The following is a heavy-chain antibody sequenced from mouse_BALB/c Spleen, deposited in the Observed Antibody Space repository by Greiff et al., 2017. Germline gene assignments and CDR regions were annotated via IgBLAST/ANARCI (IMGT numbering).Heavy chain of an antibody. CDR1: GYTFTDYW. Sequence: QVQLQQPGAELVMPGASVKMSCKASGYTFTDYWLPWVKQSPGQGLEWIGAIDTSDSYTSYNQKFKGKATLTVDESSSTAYMQLSSLTSEDSAVYYCARSGYYVDYYAMDYWGQGTSVTVSS. D-gene: IGHD2-3*01. V-gene: IGHV1-69*01. J-gene: IGHJ4*01. CDR2: IDTSDSYT. CDR3: ARSGYYVDYYAMDY.